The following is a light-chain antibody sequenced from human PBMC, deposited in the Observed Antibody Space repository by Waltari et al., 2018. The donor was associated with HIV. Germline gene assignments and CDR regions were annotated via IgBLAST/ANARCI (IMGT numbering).Light chain of an antibody. Sequence: IQMTQSPSSLSASVGDRVTITCRAMQGIGSDLGWYLQKPGTPPRRLIYSASTLQTGVSSRFSGSGSGTEFTRTISSLQPQDSATYYCLQHYDYPRSFGQGTKLGI. CDR3: LQHYDYPRS. CDR1: QGIGSD. J-gene: IGKJ2*01. V-gene: IGKV1-17*01. CDR2: SAS.